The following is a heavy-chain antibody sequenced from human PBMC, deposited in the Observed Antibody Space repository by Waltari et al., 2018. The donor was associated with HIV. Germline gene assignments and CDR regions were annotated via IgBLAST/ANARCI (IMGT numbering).Heavy chain of an antibody. Sequence: QVQLQESGPGLVKPSQTLSLTCTVSGDSLLRGSYYWTWIRPSAGKGLEWIGRIYTRGSTKYNPALKSRVTMSIDTSKNQFSLKLISLTAADTAVYYCAREGRDFYDSSGFYLYWGQGTLVAVSS. CDR3: AREGRDFYDSSGFYLY. V-gene: IGHV4-61*02. CDR1: GDSLLRGSYY. CDR2: IYTRGST. J-gene: IGHJ4*02. D-gene: IGHD3-22*01.